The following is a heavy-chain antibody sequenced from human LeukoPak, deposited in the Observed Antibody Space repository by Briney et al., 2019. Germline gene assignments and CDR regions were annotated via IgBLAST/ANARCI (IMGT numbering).Heavy chain of an antibody. CDR2: INHSGST. Sequence: SEALSLTCAVYGGSLSGYYWSWIRQPPGKGLDWIGEINHSGSTNYNPSLKSRVTISVDTSKNQFSLKLSSVTASDTAVYYCASQLKGYSYGWRIDYWGQGTLVTVSS. CDR3: ASQLKGYSYGWRIDY. D-gene: IGHD5-18*01. J-gene: IGHJ4*02. V-gene: IGHV4-34*01. CDR1: GGSLSGYY.